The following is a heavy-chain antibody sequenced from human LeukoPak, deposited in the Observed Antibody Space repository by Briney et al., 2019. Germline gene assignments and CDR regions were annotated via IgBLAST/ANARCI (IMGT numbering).Heavy chain of an antibody. CDR3: AKVMDADYYYYGMDV. CDR1: GFTFDDYA. D-gene: IGHD5-18*01. V-gene: IGHV3-9*01. CDR2: ISWNSGSI. J-gene: IGHJ6*02. Sequence: GRSLRLSCAASGFTFDDYAMHWVRQAPGKGLEWVSGISWNSGSIGYADSVKGRFTISRDNAKNSLYLQMNSLRAEDTALYYCAKVMDADYYYYGMDVWGQGTTATVSS.